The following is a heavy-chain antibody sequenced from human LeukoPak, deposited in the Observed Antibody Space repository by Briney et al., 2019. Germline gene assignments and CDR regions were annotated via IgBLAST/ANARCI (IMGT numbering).Heavy chain of an antibody. J-gene: IGHJ5*02. CDR1: GFTFNIYA. CDR3: ARARISHSHDYDILTGPWFDP. Sequence: PGGSLRLSCAASGFTFNIYAMNWVRQAPGKGLEWISSISYSAAGTYYADSVKGRFSISRDNSKKIVYLQMNSLRAEDTAVYYCARARISHSHDYDILTGPWFDPWGQGTLVTVSS. CDR2: ISYSAAGT. D-gene: IGHD3-9*01. V-gene: IGHV3-23*01.